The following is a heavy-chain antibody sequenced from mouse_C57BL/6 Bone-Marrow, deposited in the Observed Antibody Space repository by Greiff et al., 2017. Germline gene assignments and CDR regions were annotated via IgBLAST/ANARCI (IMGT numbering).Heavy chain of an antibody. CDR2: ISSGGSYT. J-gene: IGHJ2*01. V-gene: IGHV5-6*01. Sequence: EVQLVESGGDLVKPGGSLKLSCAASGFTFSSYGMSWVRQTPDKRLEWVATISSGGSYTYYPDSVKGRFTISRDNAKNTLYLQMSSLKSEDTAMYYGARRGYWGQGTTLTVSS. CDR1: GFTFSSYG. CDR3: ARRGY.